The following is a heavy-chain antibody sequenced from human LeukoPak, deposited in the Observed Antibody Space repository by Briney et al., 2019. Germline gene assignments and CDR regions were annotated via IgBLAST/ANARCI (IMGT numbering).Heavy chain of an antibody. J-gene: IGHJ4*02. V-gene: IGHV3-43*01. CDR1: GFTFDDYT. CDR2: ISWDGGST. D-gene: IGHD3-3*01. Sequence: GSLRLSCAASGFTFDDYTMHWVRQAPGKGLEWVSLISWDGGSTYYADSVKGRFTISRDNSKNSLYLQMNSPRTEDTALYYCAKGGQNDFWSGYYGYWGQGTLVTVSS. CDR3: AKGGQNDFWSGYYGY.